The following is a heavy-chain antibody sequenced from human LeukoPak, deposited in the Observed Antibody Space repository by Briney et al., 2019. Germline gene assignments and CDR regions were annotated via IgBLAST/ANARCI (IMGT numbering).Heavy chain of an antibody. Sequence: SETLSLTCAVYGESLSGNYWSWIRQPPGKGLEWIGEINDSGSTNYNPSLKSRVTMTVDASNKQFSLRLSSVTAVDTAVYYCARQKTGEDPDLGYCSGDGCYSFHYWGPGTLVTVSS. D-gene: IGHD2-15*01. V-gene: IGHV4-34*01. CDR1: GESLSGNY. CDR2: INDSGST. J-gene: IGHJ4*02. CDR3: ARQKTGEDPDLGYCSGDGCYSFHY.